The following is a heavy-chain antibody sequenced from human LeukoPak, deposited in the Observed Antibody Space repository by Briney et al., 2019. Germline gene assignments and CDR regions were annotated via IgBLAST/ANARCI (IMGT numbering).Heavy chain of an antibody. J-gene: IGHJ5*02. V-gene: IGHV6-1*01. D-gene: IGHD1-1*01. CDR2: TYYRSKWYN. CDR1: GDSVSSNSAA. Sequence: SQTLSLTCAISGDSVSSNSAAWNWIRQSPSRGLEWLGRTYYRSKWYNEYAVSVKSRITINPDTSKNQFSLQLTSMTPEDTAVYYCARVGTEDLHYGLFDLWGQGTLVTVSS. CDR3: ARVGTEDLHYGLFDL.